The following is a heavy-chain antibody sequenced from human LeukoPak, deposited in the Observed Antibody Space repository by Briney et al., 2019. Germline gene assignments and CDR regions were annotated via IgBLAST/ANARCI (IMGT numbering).Heavy chain of an antibody. Sequence: PGPTLVKPTQTLTLTCTFSGFSLSTTREAVGLVRQPPGKALDWLALIFWADDNRYNPSLRNRTAITKDTSKNRVVLTLTNVDPVDTATYYCAHYHLTYLDYWGQGALVTVSS. CDR1: GFSLSTTREA. D-gene: IGHD1-14*01. V-gene: IGHV2-5*02. CDR3: AHYHLTYLDY. CDR2: IFWADDN. J-gene: IGHJ4*02.